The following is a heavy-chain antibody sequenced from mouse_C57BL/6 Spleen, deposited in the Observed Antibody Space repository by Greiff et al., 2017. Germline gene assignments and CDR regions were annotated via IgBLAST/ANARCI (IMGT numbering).Heavy chain of an antibody. D-gene: IGHD1-1*01. CDR2: IYPGSGST. CDR1: GYTFTSYW. CDR3: ARRTTVVARYFDV. Sequence: VKLQQPGAELVKPGASVKMSCKASGYTFTSYWITWVKQRPGQGLEWIGDIYPGSGSTNYNEKFKSKATLTVDTSSSTAYMQLSSLTSEDSAVYYCARRTTVVARYFDVWGTGTTVTVSS. V-gene: IGHV1-55*01. J-gene: IGHJ1*03.